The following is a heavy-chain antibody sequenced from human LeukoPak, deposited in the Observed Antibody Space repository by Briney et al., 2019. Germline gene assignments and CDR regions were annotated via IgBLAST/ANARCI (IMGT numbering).Heavy chain of an antibody. CDR1: GYTFTSYY. D-gene: IGHD3-10*01. J-gene: IGHJ4*02. V-gene: IGHV1-2*02. CDR2: SDPKSGAS. Sequence: ASVKVSCKTSGYTFTSYYIHWLRQAPGQRFEWMGWSDPKSGASKYEHFQGRVTMTRDTSISTAYMELSRLTSDDTAVYYCARGNFYDNKGYSPELRYWGQGTLVTVSS. CDR3: ARGNFYDNKGYSPELRY.